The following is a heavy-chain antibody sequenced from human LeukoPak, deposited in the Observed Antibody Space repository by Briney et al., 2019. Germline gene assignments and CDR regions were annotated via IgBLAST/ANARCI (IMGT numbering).Heavy chain of an antibody. CDR1: GFTFSDYY. CDR2: ISSSGSTL. J-gene: IGHJ4*02. V-gene: IGHV3-11*01. Sequence: GGSLRLSCAASGFTFSDYYMSWIRQAPGKGLEWVSYISSSGSTLYYADSVKGRITISRDNAKNSLYLQMNSLRAEDTAVYYCARRRYNWNAIDYWGQGTLVAVSS. CDR3: ARRRYNWNAIDY. D-gene: IGHD1-20*01.